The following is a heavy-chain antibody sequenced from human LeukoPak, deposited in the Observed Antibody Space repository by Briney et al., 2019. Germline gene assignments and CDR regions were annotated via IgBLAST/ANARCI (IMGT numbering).Heavy chain of an antibody. D-gene: IGHD3-16*01. V-gene: IGHV4-59*04. Sequence: SETLSLTCTVSGGSISSYDWSWIRQPPGKGLEWVGYIYYSGSTYYNPSLKSRVTVSVDTSKNQFSLNLSSVTAADTAVYYCVRGSTLRHYQYWGQGTLVTVSS. CDR1: GGSISSYD. CDR3: VRGSTLRHYQY. J-gene: IGHJ4*02. CDR2: IYYSGST.